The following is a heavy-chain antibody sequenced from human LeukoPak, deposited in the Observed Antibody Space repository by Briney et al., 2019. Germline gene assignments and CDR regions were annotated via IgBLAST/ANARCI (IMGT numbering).Heavy chain of an antibody. J-gene: IGHJ4*02. CDR1: GFTFDDYA. V-gene: IGHV3-43*02. D-gene: IGHD5-24*01. CDR2: ISGDGGST. Sequence: PGGSLRLSCAASGFTFDDYAMHWVRQAPGKGLEWVSLISGDGGSTYYADSVKGRFTISRDNSKTSLYLQMNSLRTEDTALYYCAKDIWPGWWLQLDYWGQGTLVTVSS. CDR3: AKDIWPGWWLQLDY.